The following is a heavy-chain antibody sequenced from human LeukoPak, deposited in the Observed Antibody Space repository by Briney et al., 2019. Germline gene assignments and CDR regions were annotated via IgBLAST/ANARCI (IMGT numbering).Heavy chain of an antibody. CDR3: ARDGYYYDSSGYRRLDY. V-gene: IGHV4-4*02. D-gene: IGHD3-22*01. Sequence: PSGTLSLTCAVSGGSISSSNWWSWVRQPPGKGLEWIGEIYHSGSTNYNPSLKSRVTISVDTSKNQFSLKLSSVTAADTAVYYCARDGYYYDSSGYRRLDYWGQGTLVTVSS. CDR2: IYHSGST. CDR1: GGSISSSNW. J-gene: IGHJ4*02.